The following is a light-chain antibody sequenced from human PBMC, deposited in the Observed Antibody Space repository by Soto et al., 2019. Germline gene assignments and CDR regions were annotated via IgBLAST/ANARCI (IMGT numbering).Light chain of an antibody. V-gene: IGKV3-15*01. Sequence: EIVMTQSPATLSVSPGERATLSCRASQSVSSNLAWYQQKPGQAPRLLIYVASTRATGIPARFSGSGSGTEFTLTISRLQSEDFAVYYCQQYHNWPLTFGKGTKVEIK. CDR3: QQYHNWPLT. CDR2: VAS. CDR1: QSVSSN. J-gene: IGKJ1*01.